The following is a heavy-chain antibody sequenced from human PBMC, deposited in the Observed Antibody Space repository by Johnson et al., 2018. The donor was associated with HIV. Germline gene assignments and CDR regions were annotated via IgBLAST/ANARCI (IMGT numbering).Heavy chain of an antibody. CDR3: ARCIFDAFDI. Sequence: VQLVESGGGLIQPGGSLRLSCAASGFTVSTNYMTWVRQAPGKGLEWVSLIYSGGNTHYADSVKGRFTISRDNSKNTLYLQMNTRRAEDTAVYYCARCIFDAFDIWGQGTMVTVSS. CDR2: IYSGGNT. CDR1: GFTVSTNY. V-gene: IGHV3-53*01. D-gene: IGHD3-3*02. J-gene: IGHJ3*02.